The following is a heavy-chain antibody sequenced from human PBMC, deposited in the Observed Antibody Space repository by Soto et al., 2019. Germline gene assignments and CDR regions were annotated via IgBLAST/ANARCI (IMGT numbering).Heavy chain of an antibody. CDR2: ISGSGAST. CDR1: GFTFSSYA. V-gene: IGHV3-23*01. CDR3: LFVSRYGDHRDLHSCPTRRSSDL. Sequence: GGSLRLSCAASGFTFSSYAMRWVRQAPGKGLEWVSAISGSGASTYYADSVKGRFTISRDNSKDTLYLQMNSLRAEDAAVYYFLFVSRYGDHRDLHSCPTRRSSDL. J-gene: IGHJ2*01. D-gene: IGHD4-17*01.